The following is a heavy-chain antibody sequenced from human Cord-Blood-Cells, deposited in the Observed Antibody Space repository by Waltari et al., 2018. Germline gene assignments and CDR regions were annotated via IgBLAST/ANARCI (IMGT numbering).Heavy chain of an antibody. D-gene: IGHD6-6*01. CDR2: ISYDGSNK. Sequence: QVQLVESGGGVVQPGRSLRLSCAASGFTFSSYGMHWVRPAPGKGLEWVAVISYDGSNKYYADSVKGRFTISRDNSKNTLYLQMNSLRAEDTAVYYCAKDRDESSSYYFQHWGQGTLVTVSS. V-gene: IGHV3-30*18. J-gene: IGHJ1*01. CDR1: GFTFSSYG. CDR3: AKDRDESSSYYFQH.